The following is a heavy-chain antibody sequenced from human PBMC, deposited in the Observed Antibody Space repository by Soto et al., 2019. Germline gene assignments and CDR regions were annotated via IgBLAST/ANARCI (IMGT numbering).Heavy chain of an antibody. CDR3: AKGAARYFDY. CDR1: GFSFGTYA. Sequence: EVQLLESGGGLVQPGGSLRLSCVASGFSFGTYAMTWVRQVPGKGLEWVSTISGGIDSTFYADSVKGRFTISRDISKKMLFLHMNGLRGEDTGTYYCAKGAARYFDYWGRGTLVTVSS. V-gene: IGHV3-23*01. J-gene: IGHJ4*02. D-gene: IGHD1-26*01. CDR2: ISGGIDST.